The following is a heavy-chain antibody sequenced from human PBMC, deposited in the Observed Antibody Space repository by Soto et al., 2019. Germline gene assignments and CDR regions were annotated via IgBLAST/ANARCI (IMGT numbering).Heavy chain of an antibody. CDR2: IYWNDDK. D-gene: IGHD4-17*01. CDR3: AHRQGRPYYHYGPSTCFHS. V-gene: IGHV2-5*01. J-gene: IGHJ5*01. Sequence: SGPTLVNPTQTLTLTCTFSGFSITTSGVGVGWIRQPPGKALEWLALIYWNDDKRYSPSLNRRLTITKDTSKNQVVLTMTNMDPVDTATYYCAHRQGRPYYHYGPSTCFHSWGPGTLVTVSA. CDR1: GFSITTSGVG.